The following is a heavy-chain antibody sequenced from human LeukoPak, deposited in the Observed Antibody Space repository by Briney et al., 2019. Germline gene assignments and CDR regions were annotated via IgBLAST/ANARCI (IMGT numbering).Heavy chain of an antibody. CDR2: ISYDGTNN. J-gene: IGHJ4*02. CDR3: ARGRNLVATSGYFDY. Sequence: GGSLRLSCAASGFTFSSYWMSWVRQAPGKGLEWVATISYDGTNNYYADSVKGRFTISRDNSKNTLYLQMNSLRAEDTAVYYCARGRNLVATSGYFDYWGQGTLVTVSS. D-gene: IGHD5-12*01. CDR1: GFTFSSYW. V-gene: IGHV3-30-3*01.